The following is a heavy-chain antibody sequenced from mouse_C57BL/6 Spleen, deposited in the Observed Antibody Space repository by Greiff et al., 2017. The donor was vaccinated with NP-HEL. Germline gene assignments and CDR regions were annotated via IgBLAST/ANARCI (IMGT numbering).Heavy chain of an antibody. Sequence: DVHLVESGPGLVKPSQSLSLTCSVTGYSITSGYYWNWIRQFPGNKLEWMGYISYDGSNNYNPSLKNRISITRDTSKNQFFLKLNSVTTEDTATYYCARDGGYDERYFDYWGQGTTLTVSS. CDR1: GYSITSGYY. V-gene: IGHV3-6*01. D-gene: IGHD2-2*01. CDR2: ISYDGSN. J-gene: IGHJ2*01. CDR3: ARDGGYDERYFDY.